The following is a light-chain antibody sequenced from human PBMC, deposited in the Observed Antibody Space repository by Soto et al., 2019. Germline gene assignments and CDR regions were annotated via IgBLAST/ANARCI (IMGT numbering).Light chain of an antibody. CDR2: GAS. V-gene: IGKV3-20*01. CDR1: QSVSSSY. J-gene: IGKJ3*01. CDR3: QQYGSSPIT. Sequence: EIVLTQSPGTLSLSPGEGATLSCRASQSVSSSYIAWYQQRPGQTPSLLIYGASTRATGIPDRFSGSGSGTHFTLTISRLEPEDFAVYYCQQYGSSPITFGPGTKVDIK.